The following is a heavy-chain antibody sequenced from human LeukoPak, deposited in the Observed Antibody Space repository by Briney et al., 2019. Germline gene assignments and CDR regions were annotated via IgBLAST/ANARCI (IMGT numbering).Heavy chain of an antibody. V-gene: IGHV4-39*07. CDR2: IYYSGST. D-gene: IGHD7-27*01. CDR1: GGSISSSSYY. Sequence: SETLSLTCTVSGGSISSSSYYWGWIRQPPGKGLEWIGSIYYSGSTYHNPSLKSRVTISVDTSKNQFSLKLSSVTAADTAVYYCARTGDSLWFDPWGQGTLVTVSS. J-gene: IGHJ5*02. CDR3: ARTGDSLWFDP.